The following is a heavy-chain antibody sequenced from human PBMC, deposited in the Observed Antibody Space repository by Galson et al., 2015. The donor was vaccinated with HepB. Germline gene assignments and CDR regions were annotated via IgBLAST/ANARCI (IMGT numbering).Heavy chain of an antibody. V-gene: IGHV3-23*01. CDR1: GFTFSSYA. D-gene: IGHD4-17*01. J-gene: IGHJ4*02. CDR3: ARVADADYGDHSHFDS. Sequence: SLRLSCAASGFTFSSYAMTWVRQAPGKGLEWVSVISGSGGSTYYADSVKGRFTTSRDNSKNTLYLQMNSLRAEDTAVYYCARVADADYGDHSHFDSWGQGTLVTVSS. CDR2: ISGSGGST.